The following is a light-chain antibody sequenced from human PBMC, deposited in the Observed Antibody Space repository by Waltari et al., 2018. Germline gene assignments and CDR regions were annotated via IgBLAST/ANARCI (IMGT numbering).Light chain of an antibody. CDR2: END. Sequence: QSVLTQPPSVSAAPGQRVTISCSGSSSNIGNNHVSWYQQFPGTVPKLLIDENDQGPSGIPDRFSGAKSGTSATLTITGLQTGDEAEYYCGTWDGSLSAWLFGGGTKLTVL. CDR3: GTWDGSLSAWL. CDR1: SSNIGNNH. V-gene: IGLV1-51*02. J-gene: IGLJ2*01.